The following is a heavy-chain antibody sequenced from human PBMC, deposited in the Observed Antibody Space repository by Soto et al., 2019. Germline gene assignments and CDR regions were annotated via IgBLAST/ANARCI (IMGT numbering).Heavy chain of an antibody. CDR1: GGTFSSYT. CDR2: IIPILGIA. V-gene: IGHV1-69*02. Sequence: GASVKVSCKASGGTFSSYTISWVRQAPGQGLEWMGRIIPILGIANYAQKFQGRVTITADKSTSTAYMELSSLRSEDTAVYYCARSPDGDHFDYWGQGTLVTVSS. D-gene: IGHD4-17*01. J-gene: IGHJ4*02. CDR3: ARSPDGDHFDY.